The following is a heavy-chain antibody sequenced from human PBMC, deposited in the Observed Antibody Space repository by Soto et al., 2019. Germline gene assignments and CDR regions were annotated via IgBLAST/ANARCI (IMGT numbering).Heavy chain of an antibody. J-gene: IGHJ4*02. D-gene: IGHD6-6*01. CDR3: ARALEYSSSWAADY. Sequence: EASVKVSCKASGYTFTGYYMHWVRQAPGQGLEWMGWINPNSGGTNYAQKFQGRVTMTRDTSISTAYMELSRLRSDDTAVYYCARALEYSSSWAADYWGQGTLVTVSS. CDR2: INPNSGGT. V-gene: IGHV1-2*02. CDR1: GYTFTGYY.